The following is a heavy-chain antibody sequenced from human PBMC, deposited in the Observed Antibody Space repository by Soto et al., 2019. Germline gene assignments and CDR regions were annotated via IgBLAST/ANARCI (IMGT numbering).Heavy chain of an antibody. D-gene: IGHD4-17*01. V-gene: IGHV1-69*04. Sequence: SVKVSCEACGGTFSSYTISWVRQAPGQGLEWMGRIIPILGIANYAQKFQGRVTITADKSTSTAYMELSSLRSEDTAVYYCARDDYGDYGHDYWGQGTLVTSPQ. CDR3: ARDDYGDYGHDY. CDR2: IIPILGIA. J-gene: IGHJ4*02. CDR1: GGTFSSYT.